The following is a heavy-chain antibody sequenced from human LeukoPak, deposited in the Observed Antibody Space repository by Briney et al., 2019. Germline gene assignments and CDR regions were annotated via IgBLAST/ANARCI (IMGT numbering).Heavy chain of an antibody. J-gene: IGHJ4*02. CDR2: ISYDGSNK. V-gene: IGHV3-30*18. CDR1: GFTFSSYG. D-gene: IGHD3-3*01. Sequence: PRGSLCPSPAASGFTFSSYGTHWVRQAPGKGLEWVAVISYDGSNKYYADSVKGRFTISRDNSKNTLYLQMNSLRVEDTAVYYCAKDGIFGVDLDYFDYWGQGSLFPVSS. CDR3: AKDGIFGVDLDYFDY.